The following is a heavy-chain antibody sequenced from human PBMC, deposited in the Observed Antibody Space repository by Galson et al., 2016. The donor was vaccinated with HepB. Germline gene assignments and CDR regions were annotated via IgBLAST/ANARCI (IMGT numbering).Heavy chain of an antibody. J-gene: IGHJ4*02. Sequence: SETLSLTCSVSGGPISRGGYYWGWIRQPPGKALEWMGYIYSTGTTYYNPSLKSRVTISVDTSKSQVSLKLTSVTAADTAVYYCVRDRAYIVTDYWGQGILVTVSS. CDR3: VRDRAYIVTDY. CDR1: GGPISRGGYY. D-gene: IGHD2-21*02. V-gene: IGHV4-39*02. CDR2: IYSTGTT.